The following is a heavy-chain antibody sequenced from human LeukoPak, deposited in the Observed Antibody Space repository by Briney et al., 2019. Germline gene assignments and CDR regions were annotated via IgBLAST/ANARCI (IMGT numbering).Heavy chain of an antibody. CDR3: ARVVVAALDY. J-gene: IGHJ4*02. Sequence: GSLRLSCAASGFTVSSNYMSWVRQAPGKGLEWVSVIYSGGSTYYADSVRGRFTISRDNSKNTLYLQMNSLRAEDTAVYYCARVVVAALDYWGQGTLVTVSS. CDR2: IYSGGST. V-gene: IGHV3-53*01. CDR1: GFTVSSNY. D-gene: IGHD2-15*01.